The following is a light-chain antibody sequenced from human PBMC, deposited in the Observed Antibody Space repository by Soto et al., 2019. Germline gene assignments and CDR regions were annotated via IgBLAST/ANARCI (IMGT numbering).Light chain of an antibody. J-gene: IGLJ2*01. Sequence: QSVLTQPPSVSGAPGQRVTISCTGSSSNIGAYYEVHWYQQLPGTAPKFLIYGNSNRPSGVPDRFSGSKSGTSASLAITGLQAEDEADYYCQSYDSSLSGVVFGGGTQLTVL. CDR1: SSNIGAYYE. CDR2: GNS. CDR3: QSYDSSLSGVV. V-gene: IGLV1-40*01.